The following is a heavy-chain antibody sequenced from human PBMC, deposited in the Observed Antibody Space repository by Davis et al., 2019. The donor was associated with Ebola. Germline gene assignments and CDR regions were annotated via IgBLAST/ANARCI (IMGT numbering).Heavy chain of an antibody. V-gene: IGHV4-34*01. CDR2: INHSGST. J-gene: IGHJ4*02. CDR3: ARGGGYYYGSGSWGSLDY. D-gene: IGHD3-10*01. Sequence: MPSETLSLTCAVYGGSFSGYCWSWIRQPPGKGLEWIGEINHSGSTNYNPSLKSRVTISVDTSKNQFSLKLSSVTAADTAVYYCARGGGYYYGSGSWGSLDYWGQGTLVTVSS. CDR1: GGSFSGYC.